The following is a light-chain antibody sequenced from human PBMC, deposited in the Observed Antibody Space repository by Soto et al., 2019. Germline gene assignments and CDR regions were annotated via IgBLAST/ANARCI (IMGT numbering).Light chain of an antibody. CDR2: AAS. V-gene: IGKV3-20*01. CDR1: QSVKSNY. J-gene: IGKJ5*01. Sequence: EIVLTQSPATLSLSPGERATLSCRASQSVKSNYLAWYQQKPGQAPRLLIFAASNRATGIPVTFSGRGSGTDFTLTISRLEPGDFAVYVCQQYGSSPITVGLGTRLEIK. CDR3: QQYGSSPIT.